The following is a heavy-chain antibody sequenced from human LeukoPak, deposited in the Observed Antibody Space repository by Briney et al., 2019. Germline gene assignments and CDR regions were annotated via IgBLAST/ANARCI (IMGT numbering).Heavy chain of an antibody. CDR1: GVSITSYY. Sequence: SETLSLTCTVSGVSITSYYWTWIRQPAGKGLEWIGRIHSSGSTNYNPSLKSRVTMSVDTSKNQFSLKLNSVTAADTAVYYCARDRYYYDSSGYKYMDVWGKGTTVTISS. V-gene: IGHV4-4*07. J-gene: IGHJ6*03. CDR3: ARDRYYYDSSGYKYMDV. D-gene: IGHD3-22*01. CDR2: IHSSGST.